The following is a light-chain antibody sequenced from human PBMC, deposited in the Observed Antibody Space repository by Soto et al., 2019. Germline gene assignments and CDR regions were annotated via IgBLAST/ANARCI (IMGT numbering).Light chain of an antibody. CDR3: CSYAGSSTYV. V-gene: IGLV2-23*01. Sequence: QSVLTQPASVSGSPGQSITISCIGTSRDVGSYDLVSWYRQHPGKAPKLMTYEGTKRPSGVSNRFSGSQSGNTASLTISGLQAEDEADYYCCSYAGSSTYVFGTGTKVTVL. CDR2: EGT. CDR1: SRDVGSYDL. J-gene: IGLJ1*01.